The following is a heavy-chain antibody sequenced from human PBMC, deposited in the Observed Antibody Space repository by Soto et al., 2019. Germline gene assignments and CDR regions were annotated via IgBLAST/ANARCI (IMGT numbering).Heavy chain of an antibody. D-gene: IGHD3-3*01. CDR3: ARARVFGVVHYYYYGMDV. V-gene: IGHV4-34*01. Sequence: SETLSLTCAVYGGSFSGYYWSWIRQPPGKGLEWIGEINHSGSTNYNPSLKSRVTISVDTSKNKFSLKLSSVTAADTAVYYCARARVFGVVHYYYYGMDVWGQGTTVT. CDR2: INHSGST. J-gene: IGHJ6*02. CDR1: GGSFSGYY.